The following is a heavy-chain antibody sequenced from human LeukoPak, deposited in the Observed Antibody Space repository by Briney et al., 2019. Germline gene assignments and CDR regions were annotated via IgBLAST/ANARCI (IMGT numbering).Heavy chain of an antibody. J-gene: IGHJ4*02. V-gene: IGHV1-69*13. D-gene: IGHD6-13*01. Sequence: TVKVSCKASGGTFSSYAISWVRQAPGQGLEWMGGIIPIFGTANYAQKFQGRVTITADESTSTAYMELSSLRSEDTAVYYCARVPAVYLRIAAAGLLYWGQGTLVTVSS. CDR1: GGTFSSYA. CDR3: ARVPAVYLRIAAAGLLY. CDR2: IIPIFGTA.